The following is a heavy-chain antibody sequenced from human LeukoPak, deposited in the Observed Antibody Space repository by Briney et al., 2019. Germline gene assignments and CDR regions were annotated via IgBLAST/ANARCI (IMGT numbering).Heavy chain of an antibody. J-gene: IGHJ4*02. CDR3: ARDNYDSSGYYRPLDY. Sequence: PGGSLRLSCAASGFTFSSYSMNWVRQAPGKGLEWFSSISSSSSYIYYADSVKGRFTISRDNAKNSLYLQMNSLRAEDTAVYYCARDNYDSSGYYRPLDYWGQGTLVTVSS. CDR2: ISSSSSYI. CDR1: GFTFSSYS. D-gene: IGHD3-22*01. V-gene: IGHV3-21*01.